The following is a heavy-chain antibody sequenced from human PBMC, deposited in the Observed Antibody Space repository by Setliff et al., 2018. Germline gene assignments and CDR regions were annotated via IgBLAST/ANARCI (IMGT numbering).Heavy chain of an antibody. CDR2: IHPADYDT. CDR1: GNGFTDLW. J-gene: IGHJ4*02. CDR3: ARALASAGTVYFDY. D-gene: IGHD6-13*01. V-gene: IGHV5-51*01. Sequence: GESLKISCKVSGNGFTDLWIAWVRQTPGKGLEWMGIIHPADYDTRYSPSFQGQVTISADKSISTAYLEWSSLKASDTALDYCARALASAGTVYFDYWGQGTLVTVS.